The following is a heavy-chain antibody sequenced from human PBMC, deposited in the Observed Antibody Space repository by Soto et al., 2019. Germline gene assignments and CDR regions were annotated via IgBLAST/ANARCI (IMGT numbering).Heavy chain of an antibody. Sequence: QVQLQESGPGLVKPSETLSLTCTVSGDSVTSGDYYWSWIRQPPGKGLEWIGYIYYSGNTNYSPSLKSRVAISLDTSKNQFSLKMSSVTAADTAVYYCARGGRDGFDIWGQGTRVTVSS. V-gene: IGHV4-61*08. J-gene: IGHJ3*02. CDR2: IYYSGNT. CDR1: GDSVTSGDYY. CDR3: ARGGRDGFDI.